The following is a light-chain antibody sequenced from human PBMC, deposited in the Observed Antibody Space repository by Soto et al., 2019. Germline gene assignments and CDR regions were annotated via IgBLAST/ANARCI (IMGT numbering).Light chain of an antibody. V-gene: IGKV3-15*01. Sequence: VRHSPGPLSLSPGERATLSCSASQSVSSSYLAWYQQKPGQAPRLLIYGASTRATGIPARFSGSGSGTEFTLTISSLHSEDFAVYYCQQYNNWPPVTSGQGTKVDIK. J-gene: IGKJ1*01. CDR2: GAS. CDR3: QQYNNWPPVT. CDR1: QSVSSSY.